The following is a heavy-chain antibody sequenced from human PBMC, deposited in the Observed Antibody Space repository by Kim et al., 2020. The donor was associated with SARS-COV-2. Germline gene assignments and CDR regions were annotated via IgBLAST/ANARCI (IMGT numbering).Heavy chain of an antibody. Sequence: SVKVSCKASGGTFSSYAISWVRQAPGQGLEWMGRIIPILGIANYAQKFQGRVTITADKSTSTAYMELSSLRSEDTAVYYCAKGDFWSGYYEAQYYYYYYMDVWGKGTTVTVSS. CDR3: AKGDFWSGYYEAQYYYYYYMDV. V-gene: IGHV1-69*04. D-gene: IGHD3-3*01. CDR1: GGTFSSYA. CDR2: IIPILGIA. J-gene: IGHJ6*03.